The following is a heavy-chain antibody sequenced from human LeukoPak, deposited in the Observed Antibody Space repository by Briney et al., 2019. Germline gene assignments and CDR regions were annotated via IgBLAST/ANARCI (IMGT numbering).Heavy chain of an antibody. D-gene: IGHD3-3*01. CDR1: GYTFTSYD. V-gene: IGHV1-8*01. Sequence: GASVTVSCKASGYTFTSYDINWVRQATGQGLEWMGWMNPNSGNTGYAQKFQGRVTMTRNTSISTAYMELSSLRSEDTAVYYCARGGYYDFWSGLYYYGMDVWGQGTTVTVSS. CDR3: ARGGYYDFWSGLYYYGMDV. J-gene: IGHJ6*02. CDR2: MNPNSGNT.